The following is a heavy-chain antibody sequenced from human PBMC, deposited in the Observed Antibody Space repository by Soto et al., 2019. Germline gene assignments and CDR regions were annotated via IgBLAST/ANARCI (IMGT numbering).Heavy chain of an antibody. Sequence: GASVKVSCNASGYTFTGYYMHWVRQAPGQELEWMGWINPNSGGTNYAQKFQGRVTMTRDTSISTAYMELSRLRSDDTAVYYCARKSPYYYDSSAAAFDIWGQGTMVTVSS. D-gene: IGHD3-22*01. J-gene: IGHJ3*02. V-gene: IGHV1-2*02. CDR1: GYTFTGYY. CDR2: INPNSGGT. CDR3: ARKSPYYYDSSAAAFDI.